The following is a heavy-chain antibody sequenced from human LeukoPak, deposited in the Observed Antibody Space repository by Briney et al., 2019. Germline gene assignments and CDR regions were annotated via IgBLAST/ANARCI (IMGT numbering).Heavy chain of an antibody. CDR1: GGSISSGGYY. D-gene: IGHD6-19*01. J-gene: IGHJ4*02. CDR2: INHSGST. V-gene: IGHV4-39*07. CDR3: ARLTGKFEQWPD. Sequence: SETLSLTCTVSGGSISSGGYYWSWIRQHPGKGLEWIGEINHSGSTNYNPSLKSRVTISVDTSKNQFSLKLGSVTAADTAVYYCARLTGKFEQWPDWGQGTLVTVSS.